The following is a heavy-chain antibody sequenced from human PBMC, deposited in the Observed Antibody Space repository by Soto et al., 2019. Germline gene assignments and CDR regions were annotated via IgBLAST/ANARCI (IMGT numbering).Heavy chain of an antibody. V-gene: IGHV4-4*02. CDR1: GGSISSRNW. Sequence: QVQLQESGPGLVKPSGTLSLTCAVSGGSISSRNWWSWVRQPPGKGLEWIGGIYRSGSTNYNPSLKSRVTISVDKSKNQFALRLSSVTAADTAVYYCASDPGGYSSRWHGLNWFDPWGQGTLVTVSS. J-gene: IGHJ5*02. CDR2: IYRSGST. CDR3: ASDPGGYSSRWHGLNWFDP. D-gene: IGHD6-13*01.